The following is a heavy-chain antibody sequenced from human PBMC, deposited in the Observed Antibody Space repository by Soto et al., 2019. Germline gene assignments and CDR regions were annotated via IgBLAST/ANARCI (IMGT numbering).Heavy chain of an antibody. J-gene: IGHJ5*02. Sequence: SETLSLTCTVSGGSISSGDYYWSWIRQPPGKGLEWIGYIYYSGSTNYNPSLKSRVTISVDTSKNQFSLKLSSVTAADTAVYYCARESPGYCTNGVCPNWFDPWGQGTLVTVSS. CDR3: ARESPGYCTNGVCPNWFDP. CDR2: IYYSGST. V-gene: IGHV4-61*08. D-gene: IGHD2-8*01. CDR1: GGSISSGDYY.